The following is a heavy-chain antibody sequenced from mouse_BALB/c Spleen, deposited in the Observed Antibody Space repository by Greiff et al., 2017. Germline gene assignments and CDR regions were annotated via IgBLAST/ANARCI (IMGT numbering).Heavy chain of an antibody. Sequence: VMLVESGPGLVAPSQSLSITCTVSGFSLTSYGVHWVRQPPGKGLEWLGVIWAGGSTNYNSALMSRLSISKDNSKSQVFLKMNSLQTDDTAMYYCARGEKLPWFAYWGQGTLVTVSA. CDR1: GFSLTSYG. J-gene: IGHJ3*01. CDR3: ARGEKLPWFAY. CDR2: IWAGGST. V-gene: IGHV2-9*02. D-gene: IGHD1-1*01.